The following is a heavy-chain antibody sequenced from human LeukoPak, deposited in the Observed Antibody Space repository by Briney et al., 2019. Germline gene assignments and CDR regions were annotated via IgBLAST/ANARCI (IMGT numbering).Heavy chain of an antibody. Sequence: PGGSLRLSCAASGFTFSSYAMGWLRQAPGKGLEWVSVISGSGGSKYYADSAKGRFTISRDNSKNTVYLQMNSLRADDTAVYFCAENGDVGMVNPFNYWGQGTLVTASS. V-gene: IGHV3-23*01. D-gene: IGHD3-3*01. CDR1: GFTFSSYA. CDR3: AENGDVGMVNPFNY. J-gene: IGHJ4*02. CDR2: ISGSGGSK.